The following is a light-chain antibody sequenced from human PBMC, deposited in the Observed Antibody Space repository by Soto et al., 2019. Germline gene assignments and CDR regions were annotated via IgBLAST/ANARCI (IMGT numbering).Light chain of an antibody. J-gene: IGLJ2*01. Sequence: QSVLTQPPSASGTPGQRVTFSCPGSSSNIGRNSVYWYQQVPGTAPKLLIYRNSQRPSGVPDRFSGSKSGTSASLAISGLRSEDESDYYCAVWDDSLSGVIFGGGTKLTVL. V-gene: IGLV1-47*01. CDR3: AVWDDSLSGVI. CDR2: RNS. CDR1: SSNIGRNS.